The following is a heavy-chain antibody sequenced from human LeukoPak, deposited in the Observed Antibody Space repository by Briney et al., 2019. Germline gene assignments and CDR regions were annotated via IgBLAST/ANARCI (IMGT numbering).Heavy chain of an antibody. V-gene: IGHV4-39*01. CDR2: IYYSGST. J-gene: IGHJ4*02. CDR1: GGSISSSSYY. D-gene: IGHD3-10*01. CDR3: ATGRFGELLTYFDY. Sequence: PSETLSLTCTVSGGSISSSSYYWGWIRQPPGKGVEWLGSIYYSGSTYYNSALKSRVTISVDTSKNQFSLKLSSVTAADTAVYYCATGRFGELLTYFDYWGQGTLVTVSS.